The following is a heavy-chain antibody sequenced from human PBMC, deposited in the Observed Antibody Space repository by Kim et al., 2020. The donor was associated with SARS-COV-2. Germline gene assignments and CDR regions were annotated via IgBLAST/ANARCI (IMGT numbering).Heavy chain of an antibody. CDR3: VRDRGVRGVKALYYYYGMDV. CDR2: IYYSGST. D-gene: IGHD3-10*01. Sequence: SETLSLTCTVSGGSISSYYWSWIRQPPGKGLEWIGYIYYSGSTNYNPSLKSRVTISVDTSKNQFSLKLSSVTAADTAVYYCVRDRGVRGVKALYYYYGMDVWGQGTTVTVSS. V-gene: IGHV4-59*01. CDR1: GGSISSYY. J-gene: IGHJ6*02.